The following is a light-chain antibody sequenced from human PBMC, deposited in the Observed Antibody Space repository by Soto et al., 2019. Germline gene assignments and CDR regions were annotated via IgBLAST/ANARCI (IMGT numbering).Light chain of an antibody. Sequence: QSARTQPRSVSASRGQSVTISCTGTSSDVGGYNYVSWYQQRPGKAPKVVVYDVTKRPSGVPDRFSGFKSATSASLAITALQAEDEAEYYCLSYDRSLTAYVFGTGTKVTVL. CDR1: SSDVGGYNY. CDR2: DVT. CDR3: LSYDRSLTAYV. J-gene: IGLJ1*01. V-gene: IGLV2-11*01.